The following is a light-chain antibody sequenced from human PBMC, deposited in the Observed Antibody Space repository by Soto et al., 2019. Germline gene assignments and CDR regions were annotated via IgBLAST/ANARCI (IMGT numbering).Light chain of an antibody. CDR1: QSISSW. CDR3: QQYNSYS. J-gene: IGKJ4*01. CDR2: DAS. V-gene: IGKV1-5*01. Sequence: DIQMTQSPSTLSSSLGDRVTITCRASQSISSWLAWYQQKPGKAPKLLIYDASSFESGVPSRFSGSGSGTEFTLTISSMQPDDFASYYCQQYNSYSFGGGTKVDIK.